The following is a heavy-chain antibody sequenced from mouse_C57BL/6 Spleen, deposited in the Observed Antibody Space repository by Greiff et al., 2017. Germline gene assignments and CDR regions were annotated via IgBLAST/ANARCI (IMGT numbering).Heavy chain of an antibody. CDR2: ILPGSGST. Sequence: QVQLQQPGAELVKPGASVQMSCQASGYTFTSYWITWVKQRPGQGLEWIGDILPGSGSTNYNEKFKSKATLPVDTSSSTAYMQLSSLTSEDSAVYYCARSTVVALDYWGQGTTLTVSS. V-gene: IGHV1-55*01. D-gene: IGHD1-1*01. CDR1: GYTFTSYW. CDR3: ARSTVVALDY. J-gene: IGHJ2*01.